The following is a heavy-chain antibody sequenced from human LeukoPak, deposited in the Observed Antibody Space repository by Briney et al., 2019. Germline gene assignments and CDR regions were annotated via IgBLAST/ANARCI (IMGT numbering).Heavy chain of an antibody. CDR2: INAGGVGT. J-gene: IGHJ4*02. CDR3: AKGGKWDVTPFDY. V-gene: IGHV3-23*01. Sequence: GGSLRLSCAASGFTFSTYAMSWVRQAPGKGLEWVAAINAGGVGTYNPNSARGRFTISRDNSKNTLYLQVNSLRAEDTAVYYCAKGGKWDVTPFDYWGQGTLVTVSS. CDR1: GFTFSTYA. D-gene: IGHD1-26*01.